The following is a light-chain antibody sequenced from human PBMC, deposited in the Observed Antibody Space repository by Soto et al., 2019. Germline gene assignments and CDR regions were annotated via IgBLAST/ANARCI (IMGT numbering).Light chain of an antibody. V-gene: IGKV3-15*01. CDR1: QSVSSN. CDR3: QQYDNWPRT. Sequence: IVMTQSPATLSGCPGERATLFCRASQSVSSNLAWYQQQPGQAPRFLIYDASIRATGIPARFSGSGSGTEFTLTISSLQSEDFAVYYCQQYDNWPRTFVQGTKVEIK. CDR2: DAS. J-gene: IGKJ1*01.